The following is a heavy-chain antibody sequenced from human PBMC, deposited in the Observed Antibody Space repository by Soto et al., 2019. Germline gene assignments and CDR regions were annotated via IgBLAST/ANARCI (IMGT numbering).Heavy chain of an antibody. CDR1: GGSFSGYF. V-gene: IGHV4-34*01. J-gene: IGHJ4*02. CDR2: ISHSGTT. D-gene: IGHD3-22*01. Sequence: ETLSLTCAVYGGSFSGYFWNWIRQPPGKGLEWIGEISHSGTTNYNPSLKSRVTIPADTSKNQFSLEVTSVTAADTAVYFCARQGWNSAYYGDDHWGQRSLVTVSS. CDR3: ARQGWNSAYYGDDH.